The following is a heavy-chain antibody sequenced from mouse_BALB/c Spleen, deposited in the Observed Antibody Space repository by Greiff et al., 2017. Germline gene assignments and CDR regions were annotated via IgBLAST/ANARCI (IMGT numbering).Heavy chain of an antibody. J-gene: IGHJ4*01. Sequence: DVQLVESGGGLVQPGGSRKLSCAASGFTFSSFGMHWVRQAPEKGLEWVAYISSGSSTIYYADTVKGRFTISRDNPKNTLFLQMTSLRSEDTAMYYCARSGGYWGQGTSVTVSS. CDR2: ISSGSSTI. CDR3: ARSGGY. V-gene: IGHV5-17*02. CDR1: GFTFSSFG. D-gene: IGHD3-1*01.